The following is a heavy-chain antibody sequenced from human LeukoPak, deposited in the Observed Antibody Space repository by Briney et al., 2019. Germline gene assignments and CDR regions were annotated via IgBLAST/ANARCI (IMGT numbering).Heavy chain of an antibody. D-gene: IGHD2-2*01. CDR3: ASWGGPSGSSTRYYYYYYMDV. CDR2: IIPIFGTA. CDR1: GVTFSSYA. V-gene: IGHV1-69*05. J-gene: IGHJ6*03. Sequence: SVKVSCKASGVTFSSYAISWVRQAPGQGLEWMGGIIPIFGTANYAQKFQGRVTITTDESTSTAYMELSSLRSEDTAVYYCASWGGPSGSSTRYYYYYYMDVWGKGTTVTVSS.